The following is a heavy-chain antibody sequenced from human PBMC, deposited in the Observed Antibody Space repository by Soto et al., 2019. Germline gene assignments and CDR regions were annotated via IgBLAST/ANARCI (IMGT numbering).Heavy chain of an antibody. V-gene: IGHV3-23*01. CDR1: GFTFASHA. J-gene: IGHJ5*02. CDR2: ITDSGGRT. Sequence: GGSLRLSCAASGFTFASHAMNWVRQAPGKGLQWVSTITDSGGRTYYADSVKGRFTISRDNSKNTLSLQMNNLRAEDTAIYYCAEDRGSSSPDGCDPWGQGTLVTVSS. CDR3: AEDRGSSSPDGCDP. D-gene: IGHD6-6*01.